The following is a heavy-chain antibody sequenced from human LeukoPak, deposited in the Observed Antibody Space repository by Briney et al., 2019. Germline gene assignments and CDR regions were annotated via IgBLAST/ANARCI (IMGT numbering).Heavy chain of an antibody. J-gene: IGHJ6*02. V-gene: IGHV4-59*12. D-gene: IGHD2/OR15-2a*01. CDR2: IYYSGST. CDR3: ARGSMNNYYYGMDV. Sequence: SETLSLTCTVSGGSISSYYWSWIRQPPGKGLEWIGYIYYSGSTNYNPSLKSRVTISVDTSKNQFSLKLSSVTAADTAVYYCARGSMNNYYYGMDVWGQGTTVTVSS. CDR1: GGSISSYY.